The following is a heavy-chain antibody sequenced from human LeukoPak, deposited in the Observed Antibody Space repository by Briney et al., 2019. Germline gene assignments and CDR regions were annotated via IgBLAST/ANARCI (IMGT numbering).Heavy chain of an antibody. CDR1: GGSISSYY. V-gene: IGHV4-59*01. D-gene: IGHD5-18*01. J-gene: IGHJ4*02. Sequence: SETLSLTCTVSGGSISSYYWSWIRQPPGKGLEWIGYIHYSGSTNYNPSLKSRVTISVDTSKNQFSLKLSSVTAADTAVYYCAREGYSYGFDYWGQGTLVTVSS. CDR2: IHYSGST. CDR3: AREGYSYGFDY.